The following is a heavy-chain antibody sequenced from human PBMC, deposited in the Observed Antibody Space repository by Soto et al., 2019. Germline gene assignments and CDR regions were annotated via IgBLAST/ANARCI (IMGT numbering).Heavy chain of an antibody. Sequence: LRLSCQASGLNFDNYGMHGVRQAPVKGLEWVAVITYDGSFQYYADSVKGRFTISRDNSKNTLSLHLNTLKPEDTAVYHCAKDRVGGTFYTPLAFWGQGTLVTVSS. V-gene: IGHV3-30*18. CDR3: AKDRVGGTFYTPLAF. J-gene: IGHJ4*02. CDR1: GLNFDNYG. CDR2: ITYDGSFQ. D-gene: IGHD1-7*01.